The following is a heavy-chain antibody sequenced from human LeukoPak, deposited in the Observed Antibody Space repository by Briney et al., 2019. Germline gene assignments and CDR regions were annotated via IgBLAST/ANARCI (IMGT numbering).Heavy chain of an antibody. CDR1: GGSISRYY. V-gene: IGHV4-59*01. CDR2: IYYSGST. D-gene: IGHD1-7*01. Sequence: PSETLSLTCTVSGGSISRYYWGWIRQPPGKGLEWIGYIYYSGSTNYNPSLKSRVTISVDTSKNQFSLKLSSVTAADTAVYYCARGPVGGTTYNDGDAFDIWGQGTMVTVSS. J-gene: IGHJ3*02. CDR3: ARGPVGGTTYNDGDAFDI.